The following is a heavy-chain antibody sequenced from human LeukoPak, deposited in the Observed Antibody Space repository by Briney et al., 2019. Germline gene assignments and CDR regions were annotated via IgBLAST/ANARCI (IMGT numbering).Heavy chain of an antibody. Sequence: SETLSLTCAVSGGSISNSNWWSWVRQPPGKGLEWIGEIYHSGSTNYNPSLKSRATISVDTSKNQFSLRLSSVTAADTAVYYCARLPTYYDILTGYWAPPPTQGMDVWGQGTTVTVSS. J-gene: IGHJ6*02. V-gene: IGHV4-4*02. CDR2: IYHSGST. D-gene: IGHD3-9*01. CDR1: GGSISNSNW. CDR3: ARLPTYYDILTGYWAPPPTQGMDV.